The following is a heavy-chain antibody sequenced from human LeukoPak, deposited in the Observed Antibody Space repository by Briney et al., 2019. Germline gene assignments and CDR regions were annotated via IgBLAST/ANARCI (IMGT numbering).Heavy chain of an antibody. CDR1: GFTFSSYW. Sequence: GGSLRLSCAASGFTFSSYWMNWVRQAPGKGLEWVANIKQDGSEQYYVDSVKGRFTISRGNAKNSLYLQMNSLRAEDTAVYYCARPREKAFDIWGQGTMVTVSS. CDR3: ARPREKAFDI. V-gene: IGHV3-7*01. CDR2: IKQDGSEQ. J-gene: IGHJ3*02.